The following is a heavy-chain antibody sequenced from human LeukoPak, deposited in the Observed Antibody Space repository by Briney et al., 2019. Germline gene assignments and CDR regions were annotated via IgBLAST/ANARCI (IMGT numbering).Heavy chain of an antibody. CDR3: AGSPFDYYYYGMDV. V-gene: IGHV3-23*01. CDR2: VGGDRKT. J-gene: IGHJ6*02. CDR1: GFIFSPSA. Sequence: PGGSLRLSCAASGFIFSPSAMCWVRQAPGKGLEWVSGVGGDRKTYYADSVKGRFTISRDNSKNTLYLQMNSLRAEDTAVYYCAGSPFDYYYYGMDVWGQGTTVTVSS. D-gene: IGHD3-16*01.